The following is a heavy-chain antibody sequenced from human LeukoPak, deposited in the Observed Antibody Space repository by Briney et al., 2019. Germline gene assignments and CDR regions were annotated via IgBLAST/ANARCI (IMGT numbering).Heavy chain of an antibody. CDR1: GYSFTNYW. V-gene: IGHV3-30*02. J-gene: IGHJ4*02. Sequence: GESLKISCKGSGYSFTNYWIGWVRQAPGKGLEWVAFIRYDGSNKYYADSVKGRFTISRDNSKNTLYLQMNSLRAEDTAVYYCAKDGDCSSTSCYFPGDYWGQGTLVTVSS. D-gene: IGHD2-2*01. CDR2: IRYDGSNK. CDR3: AKDGDCSSTSCYFPGDY.